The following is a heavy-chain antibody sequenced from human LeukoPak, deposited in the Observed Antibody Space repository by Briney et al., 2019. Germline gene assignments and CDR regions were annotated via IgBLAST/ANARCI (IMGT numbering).Heavy chain of an antibody. Sequence: GASVKVSCKASGGTFSSYAISWVRQAPGQGLEWMGWISAYNGNTNYAQKLQGRVTMTTDTSTSTACMELRSLRSDDTAVYYCARATPYDSSGYYYLYYYGMDVWGQGTTVTVSS. V-gene: IGHV1-18*01. D-gene: IGHD3-22*01. J-gene: IGHJ6*02. CDR1: GGTFSSYA. CDR3: ARATPYDSSGYYYLYYYGMDV. CDR2: ISAYNGNT.